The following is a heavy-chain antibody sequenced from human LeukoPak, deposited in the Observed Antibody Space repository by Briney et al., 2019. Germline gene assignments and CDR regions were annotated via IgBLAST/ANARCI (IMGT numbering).Heavy chain of an antibody. D-gene: IGHD1-26*01. CDR1: GFTFSRYW. Sequence: GGSLRLSCAASGFTFSRYWMHWVCQAPGKGLVWVSCIKSDGGSTSIADSAKGRFTISRDNAKNTVYLRMNSLRAEDTAVYYCVRDNRSYNFDYWGQGTLVTVSS. CDR3: VRDNRSYNFDY. CDR2: IKSDGGST. J-gene: IGHJ4*02. V-gene: IGHV3-74*01.